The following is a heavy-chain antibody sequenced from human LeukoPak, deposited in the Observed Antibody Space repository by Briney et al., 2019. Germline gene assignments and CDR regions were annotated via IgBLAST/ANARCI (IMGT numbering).Heavy chain of an antibody. V-gene: IGHV4-39*07. D-gene: IGHD6-13*01. CDR3: ARGSSSWYRGWFDP. Sequence: SETLSLTCTVSGDSISTSNSYWGWIRQPPGKGLEWIGEINHSGSTNYNPSLKSRVTISVDTSKNQFSLKLSSVTAADTAVYYCARGSSSWYRGWFDPWGQGTLVTVSS. J-gene: IGHJ5*02. CDR1: GDSISTSNSY. CDR2: INHSGST.